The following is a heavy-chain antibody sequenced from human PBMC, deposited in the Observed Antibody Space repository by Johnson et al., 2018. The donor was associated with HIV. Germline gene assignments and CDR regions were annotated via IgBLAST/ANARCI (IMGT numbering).Heavy chain of an antibody. V-gene: IGHV3-30*03. CDR1: GLRFSDYG. J-gene: IGHJ3*02. D-gene: IGHD2-21*01. CDR2: ISYDGSNK. Sequence: QVQLVESGGGGVQPGRSLRLSCAASGLRFSDYGMHWVRQAPGKGLEWVAGISYDGSNKQYGDSVKGRFTISRDNSKNTLYLQMNSLRNEDTAVYYCARGGHAVVAKPFDAFDIWGQGTMVTVSS. CDR3: ARGGHAVVAKPFDAFDI.